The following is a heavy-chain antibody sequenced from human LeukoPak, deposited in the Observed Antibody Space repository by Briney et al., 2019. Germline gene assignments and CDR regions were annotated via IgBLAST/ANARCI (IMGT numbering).Heavy chain of an antibody. Sequence: GESLKISCKGSGYSFTSYWIGWVRQMPGKGLEWMGIIYPGDSDTRYNPSFQGQVTISADKSISTAYLQWSSLKASDTAMYYCARHGPFYYYDSSGYYPDYWGQGTLVTVSS. D-gene: IGHD3-22*01. J-gene: IGHJ4*02. CDR1: GYSFTSYW. V-gene: IGHV5-51*01. CDR3: ARHGPFYYYDSSGYYPDY. CDR2: IYPGDSDT.